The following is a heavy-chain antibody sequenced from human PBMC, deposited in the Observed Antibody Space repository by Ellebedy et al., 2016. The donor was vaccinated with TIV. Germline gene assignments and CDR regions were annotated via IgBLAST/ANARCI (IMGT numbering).Heavy chain of an antibody. J-gene: IGHJ4*02. Sequence: GSLRLSCTVSGGSISSYYWSWIRQPPGKGLEWIGYIYYSGSTNYNPSLKSRVTISVDTSKNQFSLKLSSVTAADTAVYYCAGFAHTGPFDYWGQGTLVTVSS. D-gene: IGHD1-14*01. CDR2: IYYSGST. CDR1: GGSISSYY. CDR3: AGFAHTGPFDY. V-gene: IGHV4-59*12.